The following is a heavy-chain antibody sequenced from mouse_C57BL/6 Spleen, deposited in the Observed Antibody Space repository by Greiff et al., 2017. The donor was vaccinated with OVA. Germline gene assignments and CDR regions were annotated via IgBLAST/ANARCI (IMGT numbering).Heavy chain of an antibody. V-gene: IGHV5-12*01. CDR2: ISNGGGST. Sequence: EVMLVESGGGLVQPGGSLKLSCAASGFTFSDYYMYWVRQTPEKRLEWVAYISNGGGSTYYPDTVKGRFTISRDNAKNTLYLQMSRLKSEDTAMYYCARHEGIYYGNHYYAMDYWGQGTSVTVSS. J-gene: IGHJ4*01. CDR1: GFTFSDYY. CDR3: ARHEGIYYGNHYYAMDY. D-gene: IGHD2-1*01.